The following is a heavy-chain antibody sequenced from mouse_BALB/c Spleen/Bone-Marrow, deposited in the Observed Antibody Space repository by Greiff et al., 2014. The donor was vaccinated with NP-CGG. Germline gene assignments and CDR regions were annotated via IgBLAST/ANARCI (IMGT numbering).Heavy chain of an antibody. J-gene: IGHJ4*01. CDR2: ISSGGST. Sequence: EVNLVESGGGLVKPGGSLKLSCAASGFTFSSYAMSWVRQTPEKRPEWVASISSGGSTYYPDSVKGRFTISRDNAWNILYLQMSSLRSEDTAMYYCARGGGYYYAMDYWGQGTSVTVSS. V-gene: IGHV5-6-5*01. CDR1: GFTFSSYA. CDR3: ARGGGYYYAMDY.